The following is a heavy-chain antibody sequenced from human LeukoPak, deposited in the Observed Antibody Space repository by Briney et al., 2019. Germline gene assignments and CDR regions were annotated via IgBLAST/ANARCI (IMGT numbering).Heavy chain of an antibody. CDR2: IKQDGSEK. V-gene: IGHV3-7*01. CDR3: ARDGN. Sequence: GGSLRLSCAASGFTFSNYWMNWVRQAPGKGLEWVANIKQDGSEKYYVDSVKGRSTISRDNAKNSLYLQMNSLRAGDTAMYYCARDGNWGQGTLVTVSS. J-gene: IGHJ4*02. CDR1: GFTFSNYW.